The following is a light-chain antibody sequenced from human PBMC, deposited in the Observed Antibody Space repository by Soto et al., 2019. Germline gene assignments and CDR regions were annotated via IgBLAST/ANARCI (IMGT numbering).Light chain of an antibody. CDR3: HSYDSSLSSSV. J-gene: IGLJ2*01. CDR1: SSNIGARYD. Sequence: QSVLTQPPSVSGAPGQRVTISCTGGSSNIGARYDVHWYQQLPGTAPKLLIYTNNNRPSGVPDRFSGSRSGTSASLAITGLQAEDEADYYCHSYDSSLSSSVFGGGTKLTVL. V-gene: IGLV1-40*01. CDR2: TNN.